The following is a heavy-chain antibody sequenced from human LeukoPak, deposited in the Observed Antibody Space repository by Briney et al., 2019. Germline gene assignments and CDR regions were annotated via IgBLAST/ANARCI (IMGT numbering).Heavy chain of an antibody. Sequence: SETLSLTCTVSGGSLSSYYWSWIRQPPGKGLEWIGYIYYSGSTNYNPSLKSRVTISVDTSKNQFSLKLSSVTAADTAVYYCARVVGTIFGVVIITSDAFDIWGQGTMVTVSS. V-gene: IGHV4-59*08. D-gene: IGHD3-3*01. CDR1: GGSLSSYY. CDR3: ARVVGTIFGVVIITSDAFDI. J-gene: IGHJ3*02. CDR2: IYYSGST.